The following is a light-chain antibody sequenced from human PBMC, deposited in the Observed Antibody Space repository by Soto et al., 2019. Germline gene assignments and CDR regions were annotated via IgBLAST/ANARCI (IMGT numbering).Light chain of an antibody. CDR1: RSLGVN. V-gene: IGKV1-39*01. J-gene: IGKJ1*01. CDR3: QQTYTIPWT. CDR2: GAS. Sequence: DIQMTQSPSSLSASIGDRVIITCQASRSLGVNLSWYQQSPGKAPKLLIYGASNSQGGVPSRFSGSGSGTDFTLTIRSLQLEDSATYYCQQTYTIPWTFGQGSKVEIK.